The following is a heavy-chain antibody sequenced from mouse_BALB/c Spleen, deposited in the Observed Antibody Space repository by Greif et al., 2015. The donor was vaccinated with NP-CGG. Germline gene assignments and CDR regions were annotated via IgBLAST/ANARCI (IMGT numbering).Heavy chain of an antibody. CDR2: ISYSGST. V-gene: IGHV3-8*02. D-gene: IGHD2-14*01. CDR3: AHEAYYRYDDDSPYAMDY. CDR1: GDSITSGY. J-gene: IGHJ4*01. Sequence: EVKLMESGPSLVKPSQTLSLTCSVTGDSITSGYWNWIRKFPGNKLEYMGYISYSGSTYYNPSLKSRISITRDTSKNXYYLQLNSVTTEDTATDYCAHEAYYRYDDDSPYAMDYWGQGTSVTVSS.